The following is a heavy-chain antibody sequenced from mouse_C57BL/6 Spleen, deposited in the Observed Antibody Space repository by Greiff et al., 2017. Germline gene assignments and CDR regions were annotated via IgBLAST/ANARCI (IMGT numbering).Heavy chain of an antibody. D-gene: IGHD2-1*01. CDR1: GYAFSSSW. Sequence: QVQLQQSGPELVKPGASVKISCKASGYAFSSSWMNWVKQRPGKGLEWIGRIYPGDGDTNYNGKFKGKATLTADKSSSTAYMQLSSLTSEDSAVYFCARLRGYYGYLDYWGQGTTLTVSS. V-gene: IGHV1-82*01. CDR3: ARLRGYYGYLDY. CDR2: IYPGDGDT. J-gene: IGHJ2*01.